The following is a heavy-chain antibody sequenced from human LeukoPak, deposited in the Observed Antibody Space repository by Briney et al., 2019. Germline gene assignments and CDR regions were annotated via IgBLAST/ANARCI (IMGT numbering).Heavy chain of an antibody. Sequence: SGPTLVNPTQTLTLTCTLSGFSLSTSGMYLSWIRQPPGKALEWLARIDWDDGKYYRTSLKTRLTISKDTSKNQVVLTMTNMDPVDTATYYCARSIVGAIPFDYWGQGTLVTFSS. V-gene: IGHV2-70*11. D-gene: IGHD1-26*01. J-gene: IGHJ4*02. CDR2: IDWDDGK. CDR1: GFSLSTSGMY. CDR3: ARSIVGAIPFDY.